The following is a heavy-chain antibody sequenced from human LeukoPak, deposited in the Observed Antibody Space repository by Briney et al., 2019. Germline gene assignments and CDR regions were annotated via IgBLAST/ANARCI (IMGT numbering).Heavy chain of an antibody. Sequence: GASVEVSCKASGYTFTSYDINWVRQATGQGLEWMGWMNPNSGNTGYARKFQGRVTMTRNTSISTAYMELSSLRSEDTAVYYCARGLMVYAGIRFDPWGQGTLVTVSS. V-gene: IGHV1-8*01. D-gene: IGHD2-8*01. CDR1: GYTFTSYD. CDR3: ARGLMVYAGIRFDP. CDR2: MNPNSGNT. J-gene: IGHJ5*02.